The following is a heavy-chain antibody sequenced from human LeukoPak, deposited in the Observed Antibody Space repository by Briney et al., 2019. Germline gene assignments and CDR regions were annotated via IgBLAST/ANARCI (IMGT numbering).Heavy chain of an antibody. CDR2: ISYDGSNK. D-gene: IGHD3-22*01. Sequence: GRSLRLSCAASGFTFSSYAMHWVRQAPGKGLEWVAVISYDGSNKYYADSVKGRFTISRDNSKNTLYLQINSLRAEDTAVYYCAKDSSGYYLTPRGGFDYWGQGTLVTVSS. CDR1: GFTFSSYA. J-gene: IGHJ4*02. CDR3: AKDSSGYYLTPRGGFDY. V-gene: IGHV3-30-3*01.